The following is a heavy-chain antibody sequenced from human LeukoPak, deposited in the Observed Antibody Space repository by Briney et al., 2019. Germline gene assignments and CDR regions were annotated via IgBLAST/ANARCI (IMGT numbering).Heavy chain of an antibody. CDR1: GGSISTYY. J-gene: IGHJ5*02. D-gene: IGHD4-23*01. Sequence: SETLSLTCTVSGGSISTYYWSWIRQPPGKGLEWIGYIHNSGSTNYNPSLKSRVTISVDTSDNQFSLKLSSVTAADTAVYYCARQGDYVGNWFDPWGQGTLVTASP. V-gene: IGHV4-59*08. CDR2: IHNSGST. CDR3: ARQGDYVGNWFDP.